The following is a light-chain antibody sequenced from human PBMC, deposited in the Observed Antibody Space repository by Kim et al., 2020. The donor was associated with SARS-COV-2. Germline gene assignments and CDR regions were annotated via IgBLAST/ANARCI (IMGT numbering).Light chain of an antibody. V-gene: IGKV3-11*01. CDR1: QSVGSY. Sequence: EIVLTQSPAPLSLSPGERATLSCRASQSVGSYLAWYQLKPGQAPRLLIYDASNRATGIPARFSGSGSGTVFPLTISSLESEDFAVYYCQQRYNWPPTFGQGTRLEIK. CDR2: DAS. CDR3: QQRYNWPPT. J-gene: IGKJ5*01.